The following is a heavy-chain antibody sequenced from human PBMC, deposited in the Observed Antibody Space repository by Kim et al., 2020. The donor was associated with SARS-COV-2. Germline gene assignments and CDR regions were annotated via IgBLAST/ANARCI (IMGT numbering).Heavy chain of an antibody. Sequence: SETLSLTCTVSGGSISSSGYYWGWIRQPPGKGLEWVGSIYYTGNTYYNPSLKSRATISVDTSRNQFSLKLSSVTAADTAIYHCARHSRRGGVRFHALDA. CDR2: IYYTGNT. J-gene: IGHJ3*01. D-gene: IGHD3-3*01. V-gene: IGHV4-39*01. CDR1: GGSISSSGYY. CDR3: ARHSRRGGVRFHALDA.